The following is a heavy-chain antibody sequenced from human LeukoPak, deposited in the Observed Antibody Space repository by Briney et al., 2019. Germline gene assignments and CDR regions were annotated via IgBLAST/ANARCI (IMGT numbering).Heavy chain of an antibody. D-gene: IGHD3-22*01. Sequence: SETLSLTCAVYGGSFSGYYWSCIRQPPRKGLGWIGEINHSGSTNYNPSLKSRVTISVDTSKNQFSLKLSSVTAADTAVYYCARGNRYYYDSSDFRYWGQGTLVTVSS. CDR2: INHSGST. CDR3: ARGNRYYYDSSDFRY. J-gene: IGHJ4*02. CDR1: GGSFSGYY. V-gene: IGHV4-34*01.